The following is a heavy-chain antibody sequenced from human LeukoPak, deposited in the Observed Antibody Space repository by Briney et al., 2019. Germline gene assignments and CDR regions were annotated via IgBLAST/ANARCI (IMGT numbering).Heavy chain of an antibody. CDR2: INPNSGGT. Sequence: ASVKVSCKASGYTFTGYNMHWVRQAPGQGLEWMGWINPNSGGTNYAQKFQGRVTMTRDTSISTAYMELSRLRSDDTAVYYCARGRYWGSSGPFNYFDYWGQGTLVTVSS. CDR1: GYTFTGYN. J-gene: IGHJ4*02. D-gene: IGHD6-19*01. V-gene: IGHV1-2*02. CDR3: ARGRYWGSSGPFNYFDY.